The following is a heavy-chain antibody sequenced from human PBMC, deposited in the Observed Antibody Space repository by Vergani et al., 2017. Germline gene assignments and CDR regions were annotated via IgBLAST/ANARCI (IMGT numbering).Heavy chain of an antibody. D-gene: IGHD3-22*01. J-gene: IGHJ4*02. CDR2: IRSKANSYAT. V-gene: IGHV3-73*01. CDR1: GFTLSGSA. Sequence: EVQLVESGGGLVQPGGSLKLSCAASGFTLSGSAMHWVRQASGKGLEWVGRIRSKANSYATAYAASVKGRFTIARDDSKNTAYLQMNSLKTEHTAVYYCTRQFFYDSSGYRDYWGQGTLVTVSS. CDR3: TRQFFYDSSGYRDY.